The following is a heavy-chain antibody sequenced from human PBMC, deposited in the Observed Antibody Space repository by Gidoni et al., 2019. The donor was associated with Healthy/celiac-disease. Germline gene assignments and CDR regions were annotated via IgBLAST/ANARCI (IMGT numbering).Heavy chain of an antibody. CDR2: ISGDGGST. Sequence: DVQLVESGGGVVQPGGSLRLSCAPSGLSFADYAMHWVRQAPGKGLEWVSLISGDGGSTYYADSVKGRFTISRDNSKNSLYLQMNSLRTEDTALYYCAKDVVPAAMRAFDIWGQGTMVTVSS. CDR3: AKDVVPAAMRAFDI. CDR1: GLSFADYA. J-gene: IGHJ3*02. V-gene: IGHV3-43*02. D-gene: IGHD2-2*01.